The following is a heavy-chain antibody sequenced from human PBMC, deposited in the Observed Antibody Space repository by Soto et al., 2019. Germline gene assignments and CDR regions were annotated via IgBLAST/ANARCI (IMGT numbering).Heavy chain of an antibody. CDR1: GGTFSSYA. D-gene: IGHD3-10*01. CDR2: IIPIFGTA. V-gene: IGHV1-69*13. Sequence: SVKVSCKASGGTFSSYAISWVRQAPGQGLEWMGGIIPIFGTANYAQKFQGRVTITADESTSTAYMELSSLRSDDTAVYYCATSYHSGLDPCSQGTWVTVSS. CDR3: ATSYHSGLDP. J-gene: IGHJ5*02.